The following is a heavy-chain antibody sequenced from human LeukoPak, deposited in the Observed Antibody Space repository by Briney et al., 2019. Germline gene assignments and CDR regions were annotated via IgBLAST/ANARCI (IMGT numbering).Heavy chain of an antibody. J-gene: IGHJ3*02. CDR3: ARELTILRAFDI. Sequence: PSETLSLTCTVSGGSISSYYWSWIRQPPGKGLEWIGYIYYSGSTNYNPSLKSRVTISVDTSKNQFSLKLSSVTAADTAVYYCARELTILRAFDIWGQGTMVTVSS. D-gene: IGHD3-3*01. CDR1: GGSISSYY. CDR2: IYYSGST. V-gene: IGHV4-59*01.